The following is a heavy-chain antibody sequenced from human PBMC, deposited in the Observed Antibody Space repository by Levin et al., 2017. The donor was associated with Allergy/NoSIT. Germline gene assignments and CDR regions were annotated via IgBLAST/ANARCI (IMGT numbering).Heavy chain of an antibody. V-gene: IGHV3-53*01. D-gene: IGHD2-2*01. CDR1: GFTVSSNY. Sequence: PGGSLRLSCAASGFTVSSNYMSWVRQAPGKGLEWVSVIYSGGSTYYADSVKGRFTISRDNSKNTLYLQMNSLRAEDTAVYYCAREGQYQHLGDYYYGMDVWGQGTTVTVSS. J-gene: IGHJ6*02. CDR3: AREGQYQHLGDYYYGMDV. CDR2: IYSGGST.